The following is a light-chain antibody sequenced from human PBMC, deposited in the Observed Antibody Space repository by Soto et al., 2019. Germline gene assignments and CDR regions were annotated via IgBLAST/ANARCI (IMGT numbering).Light chain of an antibody. CDR1: QSINTW. Sequence: DIQMTQSPSTLSASVGDRITITCRASQSINTWLAWSQQKPGEAPQLLIYEGSTLAMGVPSRFSGSGSGTEFTLTISRLQPDDFATFYCQQYQTYSRTFGQGTRVEVK. CDR2: EGS. V-gene: IGKV1-5*03. CDR3: QQYQTYSRT. J-gene: IGKJ1*01.